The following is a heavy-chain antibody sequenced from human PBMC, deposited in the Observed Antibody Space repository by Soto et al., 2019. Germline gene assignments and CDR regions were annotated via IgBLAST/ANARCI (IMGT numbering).Heavy chain of an antibody. J-gene: IGHJ4*02. CDR2: LSSDGFGT. V-gene: IGHV3-74*03. Sequence: EVHLVESGGDLVQPGGSLRLSCAASGFTLSAYWMHWVRQAPGRGLEWVSRLSSDGFGTAYADSVKGRFHISRDNARNTLFLQMNGLRAEDTAVYYCARDLGGPDYWGRGTLVTVSP. CDR3: ARDLGGPDY. CDR1: GFTLSAYW. D-gene: IGHD3-16*01.